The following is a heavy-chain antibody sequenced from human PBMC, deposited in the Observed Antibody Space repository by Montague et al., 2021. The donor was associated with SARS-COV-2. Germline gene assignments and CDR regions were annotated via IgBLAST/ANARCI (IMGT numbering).Heavy chain of an antibody. J-gene: IGHJ4*02. D-gene: IGHD3-22*01. CDR3: ARGLTDVTVILVFVGASLYFDS. CDR1: GGSFSGHS. CDR2: INHSGGT. Sequence: SETLSLTCAVYGGSFSGHSWTWIRQPPGKGLEWIGEINHSGGTNXNPSLKSRVTISVDTSKNQFSLKLSSLTAADTAVYYCARGLTDVTVILVFVGASLYFDSWGQGAPVTVSS. V-gene: IGHV4-34*01.